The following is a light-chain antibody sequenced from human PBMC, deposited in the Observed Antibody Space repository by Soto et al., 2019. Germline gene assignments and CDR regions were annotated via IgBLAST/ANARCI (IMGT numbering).Light chain of an antibody. J-gene: IGKJ1*01. V-gene: IGKV1-5*01. CDR2: DAS. CDR3: QQANRYPWT. CDR1: QSINSW. Sequence: DIQMTQSPSTLSASVGDRVTITCRASQSINSWLAWYQQKPGKAPKLLIYDASSLESGVPSRFSGSGSGTEFTPTISSLQPDDFATYYCQQANRYPWTFGQGTKVDIK.